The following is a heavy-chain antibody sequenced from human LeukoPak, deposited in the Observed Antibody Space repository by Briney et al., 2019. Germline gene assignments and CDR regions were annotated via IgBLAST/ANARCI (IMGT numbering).Heavy chain of an antibody. CDR2: IYTSGST. J-gene: IGHJ6*03. CDR3: ARSGASGSGASGYYYYMTV. Sequence: PSETLSLTCTGSGGSISSYYWSWIRQPAGKGLEWIGRIYTSGSTNYNPSLKSRVTISVDKSKNQFSLKLSSVTAADTAVYYCARSGASGSGASGYYYYMTVWGKRSTVTVSS. CDR1: GGSISSYY. V-gene: IGHV4-4*07. D-gene: IGHD1-26*01.